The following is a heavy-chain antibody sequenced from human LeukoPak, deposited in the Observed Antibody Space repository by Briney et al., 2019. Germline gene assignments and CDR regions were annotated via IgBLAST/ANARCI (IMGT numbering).Heavy chain of an antibody. CDR1: GSTFSSYA. V-gene: IGHV3-23*01. CDR2: ISGSGGST. Sequence: GGSLRLSCAASGSTFSSYAMSWVRQAPGKGREWVSAISGSGGSTYYADSVKGRFTISRDNSKSTLYLQMNSLRAEDTAVYYCARVFPHDSGDFDYAFDIWGQGTMVTVSS. D-gene: IGHD4-17*01. J-gene: IGHJ3*02. CDR3: ARVFPHDSGDFDYAFDI.